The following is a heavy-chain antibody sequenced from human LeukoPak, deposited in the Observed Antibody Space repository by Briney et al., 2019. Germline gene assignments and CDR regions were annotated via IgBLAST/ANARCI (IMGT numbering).Heavy chain of an antibody. CDR1: GYTFTDYY. V-gene: IGHV1-69-2*01. Sequence: ASVKVSCKVSGYTFTDYYMHWVQQAPGKGLEWMGLVDPEDGETIHAEKFQGRVTITADTSTDTAYMELSSLRSEDTAVYYCATWNHARIDPWGQGTLVTVSS. J-gene: IGHJ5*02. CDR3: ATWNHARIDP. D-gene: IGHD1-14*01. CDR2: VDPEDGET.